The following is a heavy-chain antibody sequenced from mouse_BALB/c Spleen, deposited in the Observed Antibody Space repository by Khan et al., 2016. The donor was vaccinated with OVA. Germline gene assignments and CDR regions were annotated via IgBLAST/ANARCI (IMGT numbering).Heavy chain of an antibody. J-gene: IGHJ3*01. Sequence: QVQLQQSGAELARPGASVKLSCTASGYTFPDYYINWVKQRTGQGLEWIGEISPGSGDTYYNERFMGKATLTADKSSSTAYMQLSSLTSEASAVYFWARRNYFGYTFAYWGQGTLVTVSA. D-gene: IGHD1-2*01. CDR2: ISPGSGDT. CDR3: ARRNYFGYTFAY. CDR1: GYTFPDYY. V-gene: IGHV1-77*01.